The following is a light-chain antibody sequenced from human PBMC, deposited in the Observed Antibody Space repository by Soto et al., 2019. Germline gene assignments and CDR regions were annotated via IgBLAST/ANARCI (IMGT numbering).Light chain of an antibody. Sequence: EIVLTQTPGTLSLSPGERATLSCRASQSVSSSFLSWYQQKPGQAPRLLIYGTSNRATGIPDRFSGSGSGTDFTLTISRLDPEDFAVYYCHQYGSSPPFTFGPGTRVDI. CDR2: GTS. J-gene: IGKJ3*01. V-gene: IGKV3-20*01. CDR1: QSVSSSF. CDR3: HQYGSSPPFT.